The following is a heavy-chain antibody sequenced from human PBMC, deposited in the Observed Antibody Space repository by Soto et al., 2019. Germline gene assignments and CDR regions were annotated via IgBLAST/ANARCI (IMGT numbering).Heavy chain of an antibody. D-gene: IGHD3-22*01. Sequence: QLQLQESGPGLVKPSETLSLTCTVSGGSISSSSYYWGWIRQPPGKGLEWIGSIYYSGSTYYNPSLKSRVTISVDTSKTQFSLKLSSVTAADTAVYYCATLLYYDSSGPSLDYWGQGTLVTVSS. CDR3: ATLLYYDSSGPSLDY. CDR2: IYYSGST. V-gene: IGHV4-39*01. CDR1: GGSISSSSYY. J-gene: IGHJ4*02.